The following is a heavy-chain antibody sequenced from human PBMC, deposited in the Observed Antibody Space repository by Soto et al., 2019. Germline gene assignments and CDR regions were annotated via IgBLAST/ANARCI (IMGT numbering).Heavy chain of an antibody. V-gene: IGHV1-8*01. CDR1: GYSFTSLD. J-gene: IGHJ4*02. CDR3: ARHTNGYNPLDY. D-gene: IGHD5-12*01. Sequence: ASVKVSCKASGYSFTSLDINWVRQTAGQGLEWMGWMEPSTGRTGYAQKFQGRVTMTRDTSINTAYMELTTLTSDDTAFYYCARHTNGYNPLDYWGQGTLVTVSS. CDR2: MEPSTGRT.